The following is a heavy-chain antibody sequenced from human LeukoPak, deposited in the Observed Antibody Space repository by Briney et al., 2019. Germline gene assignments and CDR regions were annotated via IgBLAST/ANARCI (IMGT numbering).Heavy chain of an antibody. V-gene: IGHV3-11*04. J-gene: IGHJ4*02. D-gene: IGHD6-25*01. Sequence: GGSLRLSCAASGFTFSDYYMSWIRQAPGKGLEWVSYITGGGNTIYYADSVKGRFTISRDNAKNTLYLQMNSLRTEDTAVYYCARDPQRGAPDYFDSWGQGTLVTVSS. CDR3: ARDPQRGAPDYFDS. CDR1: GFTFSDYY. CDR2: ITGGGNTI.